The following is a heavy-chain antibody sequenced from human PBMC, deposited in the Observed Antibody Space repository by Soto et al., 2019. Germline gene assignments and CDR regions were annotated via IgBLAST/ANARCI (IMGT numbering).Heavy chain of an antibody. D-gene: IGHD2-21*02. Sequence: SETLSLTCTVTGDSINNRSYYWGWIRQPPGKVLVWIGSIYYSGSTYNNPSLKSRVSMSVDTSKNQFSLKLRSVTAADTALYYCARQRTSVVTQAYFDSWGQGSLVTVSS. CDR1: GDSINNRSYY. J-gene: IGHJ4*02. CDR3: ARQRTSVVTQAYFDS. V-gene: IGHV4-39*01. CDR2: IYYSGST.